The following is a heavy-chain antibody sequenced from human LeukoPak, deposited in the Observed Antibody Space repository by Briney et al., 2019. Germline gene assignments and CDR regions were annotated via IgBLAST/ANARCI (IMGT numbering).Heavy chain of an antibody. D-gene: IGHD3-10*01. Sequence: SGTLSLTCTVSGGSISRYYWSWIRRPPGKGLEWIGYIDDSGNTNYNPSLKSQVTISVDKSKNQFSLKLSFVTAADTAMYYCARSDYHNSGSHTVFDAFDIWGQGTRVTVSS. J-gene: IGHJ3*02. CDR2: IDDSGNT. CDR1: GGSISRYY. V-gene: IGHV4-59*01. CDR3: ARSDYHNSGSHTVFDAFDI.